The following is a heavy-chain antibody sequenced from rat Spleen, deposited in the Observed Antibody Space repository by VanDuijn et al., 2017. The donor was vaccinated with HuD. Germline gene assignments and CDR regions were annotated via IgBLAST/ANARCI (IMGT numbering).Heavy chain of an antibody. J-gene: IGHJ3*01. CDR3: ATGPRILRLDWFAY. Sequence: EVQLVESGGGLVQPGRSLKLSCAASGFTFSNYYMAWVRQAPTKGLEWVAYISTGGGITYYRDSVKGRFTISRDNAKSTLYLQMDSLTSEDTATYYCATGPRILRLDWFAYWGQGTLVTVSS. CDR2: ISTGGGIT. V-gene: IGHV5-27*01. CDR1: GFTFSNYY. D-gene: IGHD1-6*01.